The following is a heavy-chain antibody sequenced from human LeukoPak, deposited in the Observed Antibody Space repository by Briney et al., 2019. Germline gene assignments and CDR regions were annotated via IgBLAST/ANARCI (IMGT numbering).Heavy chain of an antibody. V-gene: IGHV3-23*01. CDR2: ISGSGGST. J-gene: IGHJ4*02. CDR3: ARDALQSYYFGSGSYSDY. D-gene: IGHD3-10*01. Sequence: PGGSLRLSCAASGFTFSSYAMSWVRQAPGKGLEWVSAISGSGGSTYYADSVKGRFTISRDNSKNTLYLQMNSLRAEDTAVYYCARDALQSYYFGSGSYSDYWGQGTLVTVSS. CDR1: GFTFSSYA.